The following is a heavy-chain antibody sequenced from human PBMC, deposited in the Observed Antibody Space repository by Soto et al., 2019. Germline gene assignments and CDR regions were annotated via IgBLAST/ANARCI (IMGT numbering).Heavy chain of an antibody. CDR2: IYGSAIST. V-gene: IGHV3-23*01. J-gene: IGHJ6*02. Sequence: EVQLLESGGGLVQPGGSLRISCAASGFTFSSYYMTWVRQAPGKGLEWVSSIYGSAISTYYADSVKGRFTISRDDSKNTLYLQMNSLRADDTAVYYCARRDVKGRPDMDVWGQGTTVTVPS. D-gene: IGHD3-16*01. CDR3: ARRDVKGRPDMDV. CDR1: GFTFSSYY.